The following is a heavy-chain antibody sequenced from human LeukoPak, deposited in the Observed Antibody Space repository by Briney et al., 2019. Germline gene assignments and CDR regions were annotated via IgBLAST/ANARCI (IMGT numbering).Heavy chain of an antibody. Sequence: SVKVSCKASGGTFSTFAIHWVRQAPGQGLEWMGGIFPFLGTSSSAQKFQGRVMITSDESTSTAYMELSGLRSEDKAVYYCAGSDITGTPSSDSYYFYYMDVRGKGTAVTVSS. CDR1: GGTFSTFA. CDR2: IFPFLGTS. CDR3: AGSDITGTPSSDSYYFYYMDV. J-gene: IGHJ6*03. D-gene: IGHD1-7*01. V-gene: IGHV1-69*13.